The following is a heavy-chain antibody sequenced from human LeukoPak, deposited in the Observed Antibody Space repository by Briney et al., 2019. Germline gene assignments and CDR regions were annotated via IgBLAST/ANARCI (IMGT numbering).Heavy chain of an antibody. V-gene: IGHV3-30*03. CDR2: ISYDGSNK. Sequence: GGSLRLSCAASGFTFSSYGMHWVRQAPGKGLEWVAVISYDGSNKYYADSVKGRFTISRDNAKNSLYLQMNSLRAEDTAVYYCARIVVVPAAMDVWGQGTTVTVSS. CDR3: ARIVVVPAAMDV. CDR1: GFTFSSYG. D-gene: IGHD2-2*01. J-gene: IGHJ6*02.